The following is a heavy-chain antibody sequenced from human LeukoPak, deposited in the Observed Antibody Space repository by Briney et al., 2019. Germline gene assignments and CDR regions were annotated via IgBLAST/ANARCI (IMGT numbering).Heavy chain of an antibody. J-gene: IGHJ6*03. CDR3: ARGRVSSSTWYSTYYYYFYMDV. D-gene: IGHD1-1*01. CDR2: VDHTGST. Sequence: SETLSLTCSVSDDSITMYYWTWIRQPPGKGLEWIGYVDHTGSTNFNPSLNGRVSISRDTTNNLFSLRLRSVTAADTAVYFCARGRVSSSTWYSTYYYYFYMDVWGKGTTVTVSS. V-gene: IGHV4-59*01. CDR1: DDSITMYY.